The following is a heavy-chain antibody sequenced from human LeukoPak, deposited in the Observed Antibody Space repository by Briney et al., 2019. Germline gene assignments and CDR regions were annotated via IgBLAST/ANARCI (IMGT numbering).Heavy chain of an antibody. V-gene: IGHV4-59*08. CDR1: GGSISSYY. J-gene: IGHJ4*02. D-gene: IGHD5-24*01. CDR2: IYYSGST. Sequence: SETLSLTCTVSGGSISSYYWSWIRQPPGKGLEWIGYIYYSGSTNYNPSLKSRVTISVDTSKNQFSLKLSSVTAADTAVYYCARVVLDGDGYNYPFDYWGQGTLVTVSS. CDR3: ARVVLDGDGYNYPFDY.